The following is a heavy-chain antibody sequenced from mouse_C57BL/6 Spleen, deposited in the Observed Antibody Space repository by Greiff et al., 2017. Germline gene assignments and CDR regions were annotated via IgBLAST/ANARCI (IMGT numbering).Heavy chain of an antibody. V-gene: IGHV1-55*01. CDR2: IYPGSGST. Sequence: QVQLQQPGAELVKPGASVKMSCKASGYTFTSYWITWVKQRPGQGLEWIGDIYPGSGSTNYNEKFKSKATLTVDTSSTTAYMQLLSLTSEDSAVXYCSGYYGNYAWYSMDYWGQGTSVTVSA. D-gene: IGHD2-1*01. CDR3: SGYYGNYAWYSMDY. CDR1: GYTFTSYW. J-gene: IGHJ4*01.